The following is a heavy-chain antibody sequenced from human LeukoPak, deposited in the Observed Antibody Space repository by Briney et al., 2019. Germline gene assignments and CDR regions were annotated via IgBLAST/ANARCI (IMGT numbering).Heavy chain of an antibody. J-gene: IGHJ5*02. CDR2: ISSSGATI. Sequence: GGSLRLSCAASGFTFTDYYMTWIRQAPGKGLEWLSYISSSGATIYYADSVKGRFTISRDNARNSLYLQMNTLRAEDTAVYYCARDHYDYVWGSPFTVNWFDPWGQGTLVTVSS. CDR1: GFTFTDYY. V-gene: IGHV3-11*01. D-gene: IGHD3-16*01. CDR3: ARDHYDYVWGSPFTVNWFDP.